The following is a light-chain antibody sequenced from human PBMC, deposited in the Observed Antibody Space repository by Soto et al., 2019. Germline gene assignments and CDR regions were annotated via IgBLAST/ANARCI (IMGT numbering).Light chain of an antibody. CDR3: HQYGSSRHT. CDR1: QSVSSTY. V-gene: IGKV3-20*01. CDR2: GAS. Sequence: VLTQSPGTLSLSPGERATLSCRASQSVSSTYLAWYHHKPGQAPRLLIYGASSRAAGIPDRFSGSGSGTDFTLTISRLEPEDFAVYYCHQYGSSRHTFGQGTKVDIK. J-gene: IGKJ2*01.